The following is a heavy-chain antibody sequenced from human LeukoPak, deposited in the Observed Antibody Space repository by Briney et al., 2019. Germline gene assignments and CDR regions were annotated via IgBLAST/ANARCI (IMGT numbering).Heavy chain of an antibody. CDR1: GGSISVATYS. J-gene: IGHJ4*02. V-gene: IGHV4-30-2*01. D-gene: IGHD3-22*01. Sequence: PSETLSLTCAVSGGSISVATYSWSWIRQPPGKGLEWIGVIYNSGRTSYNPSLKSRVTISRDRSRNQFSLMLSSVTAADTAVYHCARNYYDSSAFDHWGQGTPVTVSS. CDR2: IYNSGRT. CDR3: ARNYYDSSAFDH.